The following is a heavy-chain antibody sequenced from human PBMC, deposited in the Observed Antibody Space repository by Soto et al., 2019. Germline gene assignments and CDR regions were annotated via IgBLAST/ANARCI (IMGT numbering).Heavy chain of an antibody. D-gene: IGHD2-2*01. CDR1: GGSISSYY. J-gene: IGHJ4*02. CDR3: ARATYDSSTYYLDY. CDR2: IYYSGST. V-gene: IGHV4-59*08. Sequence: PSETLSLTCTVSGGSISSYYWSWIRQPPGKGLEWIGYIYYSGSTNYNPSLKSRVTLSVDTSKNQFSLKLSSVTAADTAIYYCARATYDSSTYYLDYWGQGTLVTVSS.